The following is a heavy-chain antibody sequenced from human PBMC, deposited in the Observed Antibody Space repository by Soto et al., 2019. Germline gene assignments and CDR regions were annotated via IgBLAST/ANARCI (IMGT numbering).Heavy chain of an antibody. Sequence: QVQLQESGPGLVKPSQTLSLTCTVSGGSISSGGYYWSRIRQHPGKGLEWIGNIYYSGSTYYNPSRKSRVTISVDTSKNQFSLKLSSVTAADTAVYYCARVGSYHSTAFDIWGQGTMVTVSS. CDR2: IYYSGST. J-gene: IGHJ3*02. V-gene: IGHV4-31*03. D-gene: IGHD3-10*01. CDR3: ARVGSYHSTAFDI. CDR1: GGSISSGGYY.